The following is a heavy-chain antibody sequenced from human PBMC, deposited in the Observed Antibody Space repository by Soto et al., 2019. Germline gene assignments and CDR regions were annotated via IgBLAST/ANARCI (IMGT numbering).Heavy chain of an antibody. J-gene: IGHJ4*02. CDR2: IYYNGRT. CDR3: GRGYGPPYS. V-gene: IGHV4-59*01. D-gene: IGHD4-17*01. Sequence: WTWIRQPPGKGLEWIGYIYYNGRTNYSPSLKSRVTISVDTSKNQFSLSLSSVTAADTAVYYCGRGYGPPYSWGQGTLVTVAS.